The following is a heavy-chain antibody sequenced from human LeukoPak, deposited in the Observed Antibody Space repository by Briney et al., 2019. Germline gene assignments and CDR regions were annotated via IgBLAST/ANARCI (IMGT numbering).Heavy chain of an antibody. D-gene: IGHD3-9*01. J-gene: IGHJ6*03. CDR2: VTGSGGST. Sequence: GVSLRLSCAASGFTFSSYAMSWVRQAPGKGLEWVSGVTGSGGSTYYADSVKGRFIISRDNSKNTLYLQMNSLRAEDTAIYYCAKARYFDWLSDMDVWGKGTTVTVSS. V-gene: IGHV3-23*01. CDR1: GFTFSSYA. CDR3: AKARYFDWLSDMDV.